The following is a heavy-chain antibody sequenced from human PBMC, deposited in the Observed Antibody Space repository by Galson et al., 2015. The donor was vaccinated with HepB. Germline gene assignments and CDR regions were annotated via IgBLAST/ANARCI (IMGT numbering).Heavy chain of an antibody. Sequence: SLRLSCAASGFTFDDYAMHWVRQAPGKGLEWVAVISYDGSNKYYADSVKGRFTISRDNSKNTLYLQMNSLGAEDTAVYYCAKVYDSSGYYLHDAFDIWGQGTMVTVSS. CDR3: AKVYDSSGYYLHDAFDI. J-gene: IGHJ3*02. CDR2: ISYDGSNK. D-gene: IGHD3-22*01. CDR1: GFTFDDYA. V-gene: IGHV3-30*18.